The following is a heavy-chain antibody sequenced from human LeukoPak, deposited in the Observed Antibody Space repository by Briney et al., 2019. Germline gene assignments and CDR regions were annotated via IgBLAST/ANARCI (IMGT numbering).Heavy chain of an antibody. J-gene: IGHJ3*02. CDR2: ISSSSSYI. CDR1: GFTFSSYG. CDR3: ARKGYSYGDAFDI. Sequence: GGSLRLSCAASGFTFSSYGMNWVRQAPGKGLEWVSSISSSSSYIYYADSVKGRFTISRDNAKNSLYLQMNSLRAEDTAVYYCARKGYSYGDAFDIWGQGTMVTVSS. V-gene: IGHV3-21*01. D-gene: IGHD5-18*01.